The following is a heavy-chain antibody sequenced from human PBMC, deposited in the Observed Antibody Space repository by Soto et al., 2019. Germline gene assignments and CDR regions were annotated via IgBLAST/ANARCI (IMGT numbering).Heavy chain of an antibody. CDR1: GFIFGAYA. CDR2: ISDTVDTT. V-gene: IGHV3-23*01. CDR3: AKAQWLLGGDYFDS. Sequence: EVQLLESGGGLVQPGGSLRLSYAASGFIFGAYAMAWVRQAPGKGLEWVSGISDTVDTTYYADSVKGRFTISRDKSKNTLYLQMNSLRVEDTAIYFCAKAQWLLGGDYFDSWGQGTLVTVSS. D-gene: IGHD6-19*01. J-gene: IGHJ4*02.